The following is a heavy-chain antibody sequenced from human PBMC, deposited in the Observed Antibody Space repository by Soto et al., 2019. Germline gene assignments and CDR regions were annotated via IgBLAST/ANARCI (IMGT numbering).Heavy chain of an antibody. CDR2: IIPIFDTA. D-gene: IGHD2-15*01. J-gene: IGHJ6*02. CDR3: ARHDCISSSCYYYYYYGMDV. V-gene: IGHV1-69*12. CDR1: GGTFRSYA. Sequence: QVQLVQAGAEVKKPGSSVKVSCKASGGTFRSYAISWVRQAPGQGLEWMGGIIPIFDTANYAQKFQGRGTISADESTSTAYIEVSSLRSEDTAVYYCARHDCISSSCYYYYYYGMDVWGQGTTVTVSS.